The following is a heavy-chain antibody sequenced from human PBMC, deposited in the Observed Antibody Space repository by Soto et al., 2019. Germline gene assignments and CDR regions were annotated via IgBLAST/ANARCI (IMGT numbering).Heavy chain of an antibody. CDR2: IYPGDSDT. Sequence: GESLKISCKGSGYSFTSYWIGWVRQMPGKGLEWMGIIYPGDSDTRYSPSFQGQVTISADKSISTAYLQWSSLKASDTAMYYCARTLRTYYDFWSGYPPGYYGMDVWGQGTTVTVSS. J-gene: IGHJ6*02. CDR3: ARTLRTYYDFWSGYPPGYYGMDV. V-gene: IGHV5-51*01. CDR1: GYSFTSYW. D-gene: IGHD3-3*01.